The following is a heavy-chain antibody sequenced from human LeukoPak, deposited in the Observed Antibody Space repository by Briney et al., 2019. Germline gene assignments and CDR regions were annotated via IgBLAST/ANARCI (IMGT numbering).Heavy chain of an antibody. CDR2: IYYTGST. CDR3: ARSVRDAFDI. D-gene: IGHD1-1*01. CDR1: GGSFSSSNYN. V-gene: IGHV4-39*07. Sequence: SETLSLTCTVSGGSFSSSNYNWGWIRQPPGKGLEWIGTIYYTGSTYYNPSLKSRVTISVDTSKKHFSLKLNSVTAADTAVYYCARSVRDAFDIWGQGTMVTVSS. J-gene: IGHJ3*02.